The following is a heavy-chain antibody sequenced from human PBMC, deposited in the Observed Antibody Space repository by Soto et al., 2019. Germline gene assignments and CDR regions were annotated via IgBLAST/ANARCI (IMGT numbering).Heavy chain of an antibody. CDR1: GFTFGDYT. CDR2: IRSKVYGGTT. CDR3: TREKAAVDIGTVMHYYYYCTDV. V-gene: IGHV3-49*03. J-gene: IGHJ6*03. D-gene: IGHD5-12*01. Sequence: EVQLVESGGGLVQPGRSLRLSCRTPGFTFGDYTMSWFRQAPGKGLEWVGFIRSKVYGGTTDYAASVKGRFTISRDDSESIAYLQMNSLKIEDTAVYFCTREKAAVDIGTVMHYYYYCTDVWGKGTTVTVSS.